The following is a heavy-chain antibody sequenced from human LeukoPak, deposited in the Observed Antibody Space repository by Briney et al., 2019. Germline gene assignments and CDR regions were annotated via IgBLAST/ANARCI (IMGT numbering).Heavy chain of an antibody. V-gene: IGHV1-69*05. J-gene: IGHJ4*02. D-gene: IGHD3-22*01. CDR3: AREKYDSSGYYSLCFDY. CDR2: IIPIFGTA. Sequence: SVKVSCKAPGGTFSSYAISWVRQAPGQGLEWMGGIIPIFGTANYAQKFQGRVTITTDESTSTAYMELSSLRSEDTAVYYCAREKYDSSGYYSLCFDYWGQGTLVTVSS. CDR1: GGTFSSYA.